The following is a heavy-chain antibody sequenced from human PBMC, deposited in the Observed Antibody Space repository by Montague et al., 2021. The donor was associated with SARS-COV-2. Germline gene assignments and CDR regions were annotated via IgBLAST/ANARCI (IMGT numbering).Heavy chain of an antibody. D-gene: IGHD6-19*01. CDR2: IYYSGST. J-gene: IGHJ6*02. Sequence: SETRSLTYTVSGGSISSYYWSWIRQPPGKGLGWIGYIYYSGSTNYNPSLKSRVTISVDTSKNQFSLKLSSVTAADTAVYYCARAIGSMYSSGWYYYYYGMDVWGQGTTVTVSS. CDR1: GGSISSYY. CDR3: ARAIGSMYSSGWYYYYYGMDV. V-gene: IGHV4-59*01.